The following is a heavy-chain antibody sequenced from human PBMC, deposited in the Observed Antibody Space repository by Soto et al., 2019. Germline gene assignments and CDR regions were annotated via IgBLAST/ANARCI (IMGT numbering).Heavy chain of an antibody. CDR3: ARDVWEMATIVEAFDI. J-gene: IGHJ3*02. D-gene: IGHD5-12*01. CDR2: ISAYNGNT. CDR1: GYTFTSYG. Sequence: ASVKVSCKASGYTFTSYGISWVRQAPGLGLEWMGWISAYNGNTNYAQKLQGRVTMTTDTSTSTAYMELRSLRSDDTAVYYCARDVWEMATIVEAFDIWGQGTMVTVSS. V-gene: IGHV1-18*01.